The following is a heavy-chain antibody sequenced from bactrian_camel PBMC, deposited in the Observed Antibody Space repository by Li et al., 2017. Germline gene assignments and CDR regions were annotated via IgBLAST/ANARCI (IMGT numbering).Heavy chain of an antibody. V-gene: IGHV3S40*01. Sequence: VQLVESGGGLVQAGGSLRLSCATSGFKQNTAFMRWVRQAPGKGLEWVATINYAGDSKYYADSVKGRFTISQDNAKNTLYLQMNSLLTEDTAVYYCAAVCPSRWGTLENYWGQGTQVTVS. CDR1: GFKQNTAF. D-gene: IGHD5*01. J-gene: IGHJ4*01. CDR2: INYAGDSK. CDR3: AAVCPSRWGTLENY.